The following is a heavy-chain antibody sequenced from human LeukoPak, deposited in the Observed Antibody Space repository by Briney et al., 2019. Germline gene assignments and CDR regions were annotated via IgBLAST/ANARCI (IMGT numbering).Heavy chain of an antibody. Sequence: PGRSLRLSCTASGFTFGDYAMSWVRQAPGKGLEWVGFIRSKAYGGTTEYAASVKGRFTISRDDSKSIAYLQMNSLKTEDTAVYYCTRVPGCSYGLDYWGQGTLVTVSS. J-gene: IGHJ4*02. CDR3: TRVPGCSYGLDY. V-gene: IGHV3-49*04. CDR1: GFTFGDYA. CDR2: IRSKAYGGTT. D-gene: IGHD5-18*01.